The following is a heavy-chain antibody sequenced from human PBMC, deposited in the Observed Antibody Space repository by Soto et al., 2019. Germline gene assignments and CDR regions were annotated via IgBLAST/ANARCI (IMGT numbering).Heavy chain of an antibody. CDR2: ISGSGGST. D-gene: IGHD3-3*01. V-gene: IGHV3-23*01. Sequence: GGSLRLSCAASGFTFSSYAMSWVRQAPGKGLEWVSAISGSGGSTHYADSVKGRFTISRDNSKNTLYLQMNSLRAEDTAVYYCAKSDFWSGSGMDVWGQGTTVTVSS. J-gene: IGHJ6*02. CDR1: GFTFSSYA. CDR3: AKSDFWSGSGMDV.